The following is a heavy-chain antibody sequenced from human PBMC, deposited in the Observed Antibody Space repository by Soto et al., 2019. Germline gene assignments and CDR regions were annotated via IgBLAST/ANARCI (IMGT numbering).Heavy chain of an antibody. CDR3: ARPFPDNTYYYYGMDV. Sequence: EVQLLESGGGLVQPGGSQGLSCAASGFTFSSYAMSWVRQAPGKGLEWVSTISRSGDTTYYADSVKGRFTVSRDNSKNALYLQLNSLRAEDTAVYYCARPFPDNTYYYYGMDVWGQGTTVTVSS. J-gene: IGHJ6*02. CDR2: ISRSGDTT. D-gene: IGHD1-1*01. V-gene: IGHV3-23*01. CDR1: GFTFSSYA.